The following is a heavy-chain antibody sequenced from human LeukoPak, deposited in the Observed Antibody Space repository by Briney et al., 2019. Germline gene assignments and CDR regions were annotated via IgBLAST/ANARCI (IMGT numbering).Heavy chain of an antibody. V-gene: IGHV3-20*04. CDR1: GFTFDDYG. D-gene: IGHD3-9*01. CDR2: INWNGGST. Sequence: GGSLRLSCAASGFTFDDYGMSWVRQAPGKGLEWVSGINWNGGSTGYADSVKGRFTISRDNAKNSLYLQMNSLRAEDTALYYCARGGLYDILTGYDYWGQGTLVAVSS. J-gene: IGHJ4*02. CDR3: ARGGLYDILTGYDY.